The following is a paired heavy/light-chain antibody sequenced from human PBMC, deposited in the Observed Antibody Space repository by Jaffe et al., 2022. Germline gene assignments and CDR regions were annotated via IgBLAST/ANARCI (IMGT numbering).Light chain of an antibody. J-gene: IGKJ1*01. Sequence: DIQVTQSPSTLSASVGDRVTITCRANENISSRLAWYQQKPGKAPTLLIYRASNLESGVPSRFSGSGSGTDFTLIIDNLQPDDFATYYCQQYSSFSFGQGTRVEIK. V-gene: IGKV1-5*03. CDR3: QQYSSFS. CDR1: ENISSR. CDR2: RAS.
Heavy chain of an antibody. J-gene: IGHJ4*02. CDR2: INPNSGLT. CDR1: GYMFIDWY. V-gene: IGHV1-2*06. CDR3: ARGKPAGIARGFDS. Sequence: QVQLVQSGAEVKKPGASVKVSCKTSGYMFIDWYMHWVRQVPGQGLEWMGRINPNSGLTDYAQKFQGRVTFTRDTSLSTAYMDLSQLTSHDTAVYYCARGKPAGIARGFDSWGQGTLITVSS. D-gene: IGHD6-6*01.